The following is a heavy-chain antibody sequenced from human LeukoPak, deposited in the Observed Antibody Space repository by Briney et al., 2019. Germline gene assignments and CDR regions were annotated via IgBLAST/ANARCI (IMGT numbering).Heavy chain of an antibody. CDR2: LYYSGSF. CDR1: GCSISSSNW. D-gene: IGHD2-2*01. J-gene: IGHJ4*02. CDR3: ARHICSTVSCYIDY. Sequence: SDTLSLTCAVSGCSISSSNWWGWIRQPPGKGLEWIGFLYYSGSFYYNPSLKSRVTMSLDTSMNQFSLKLSSVTAVDTAVYYCARHICSTVSCYIDYWGQGSPVTVSS. V-gene: IGHV4-28*05.